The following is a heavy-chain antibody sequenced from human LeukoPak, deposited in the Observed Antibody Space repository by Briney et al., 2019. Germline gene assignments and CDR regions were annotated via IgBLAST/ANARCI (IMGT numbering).Heavy chain of an antibody. J-gene: IGHJ5*02. CDR3: VRSKSGTYGWFDP. V-gene: IGHV4-4*02. CDR2: IYHSGST. CDR1: GGSISSSNW. Sequence: ASETLSLTCAVSGGSISSSNWWSWVRQPPGKGLEWIGEIYHSGSTNYNPSLKSRVTISVDKSKNQFSLKLSSVTAADTAVYYCVRSKSGTYGWFDPWGQGTLVTVSS. D-gene: IGHD4-17*01.